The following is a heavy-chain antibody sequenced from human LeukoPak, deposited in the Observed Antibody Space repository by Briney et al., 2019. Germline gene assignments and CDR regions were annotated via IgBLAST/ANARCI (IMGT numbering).Heavy chain of an antibody. J-gene: IGHJ4*02. CDR3: ARSYGDYDY. CDR1: GFVFDNAW. D-gene: IGHD4-17*01. CDR2: IYSGGST. Sequence: PGGSLRLSCVGSGFVFDNAWMSWVRQAPGKGLEWVSVIYSGGSTYYADSVKGRFTISRDNSKNTLYLQMNSLRAEDTAVYYCARSYGDYDYWGQGTLVTVSS. V-gene: IGHV3-53*01.